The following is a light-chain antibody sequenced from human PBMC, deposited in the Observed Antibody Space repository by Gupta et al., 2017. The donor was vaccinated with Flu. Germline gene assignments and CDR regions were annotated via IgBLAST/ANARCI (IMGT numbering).Light chain of an antibody. CDR3: SSYTRSTTWV. Sequence: QSALTQPASVSGSPGQSITLSCTGTSSDVGGYNYVSWYQQHPGKAPRLMIYEVTKRPAGVADRFSGSKSGNTASLTISGLQVEDEADYYCSSYTRSTTWVFGGGTKLTVL. CDR2: EVT. V-gene: IGLV2-14*01. J-gene: IGLJ3*02. CDR1: SSDVGGYNY.